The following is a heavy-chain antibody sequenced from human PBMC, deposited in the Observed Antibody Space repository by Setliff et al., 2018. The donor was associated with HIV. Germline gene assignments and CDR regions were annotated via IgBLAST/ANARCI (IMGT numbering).Heavy chain of an antibody. CDR1: GFTFTDYW. V-gene: IGHV3-74*01. Sequence: GGSLRLSCAASGFTFTDYWMHWVRQVPGQGLVWVSRINVDGSSISYADSVKGRFTISRDNAKNTLFLQMNSLRAEDTAVYYCARESYNYGYNDWGQGTLVTVSS. J-gene: IGHJ4*02. CDR2: INVDGSSI. CDR3: ARESYNYGYND. D-gene: IGHD5-18*01.